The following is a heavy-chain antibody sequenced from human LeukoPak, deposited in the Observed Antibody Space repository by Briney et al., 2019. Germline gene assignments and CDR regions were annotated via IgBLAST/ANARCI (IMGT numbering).Heavy chain of an antibody. CDR1: GYSFTSYW. CDR3: ARQTAMGRSGDY. D-gene: IGHD5-18*01. J-gene: IGHJ4*02. V-gene: IGHV5-51*01. Sequence: LGASLKISCKASGYSFTSYWIGWVRQLPGKGLEWMGIIDPSDSETRYTPSFQGQVTISVDKSLTTADLQWNSLKASDTAMYYCARQTAMGRSGDYWGQGTLVTVSS. CDR2: IDPSDSET.